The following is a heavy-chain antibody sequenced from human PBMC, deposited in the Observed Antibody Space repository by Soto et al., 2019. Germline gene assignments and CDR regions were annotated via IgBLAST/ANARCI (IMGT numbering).Heavy chain of an antibody. V-gene: IGHV1-69*02. CDR2: VLPFLDVT. D-gene: IGHD6-13*01. J-gene: IGHJ4*02. CDR3: GRDWKNSNWPNFDS. CDR1: EDTFSIYT. Sequence: QVQLVQSGSEVKEPGSSVKISCKASEDTFSIYTLSWVRQPPGQGHVWMGRVLPFLDVTTYSQRFQGRDTITADRSTTAAYMELSSLTFEDTAVYYCGRDWKNSNWPNFDSWGPETLVTVSS.